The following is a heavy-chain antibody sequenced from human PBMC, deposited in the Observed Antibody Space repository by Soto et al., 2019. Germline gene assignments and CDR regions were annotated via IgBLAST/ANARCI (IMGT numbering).Heavy chain of an antibody. V-gene: IGHV2-26*01. D-gene: IGHD2-2*01. J-gene: IGHJ6*02. CDR3: ARISSYPLLSGWPSTSPTKYGMDV. CDR2: IFSNDEK. Sequence: QVTLKESGPVLVNPTETLTLTCTVSGFSLSNARMGVSWIRQPPGKALEWLAHIFSNDEKSYSTSLKSRLTISKDTSKSQVVLTMTNMDPADTATYYCARISSYPLLSGWPSTSPTKYGMDVWGQGTTVTVSS. CDR1: GFSLSNARMG.